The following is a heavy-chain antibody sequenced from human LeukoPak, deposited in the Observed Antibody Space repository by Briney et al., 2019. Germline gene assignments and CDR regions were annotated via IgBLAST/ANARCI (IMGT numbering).Heavy chain of an antibody. CDR2: ISSSSSTI. D-gene: IGHD3-3*01. V-gene: IGHV3-48*01. CDR1: GFTFSSYS. Sequence: GGPLRLSCAASGFTFSSYSMNWVRQAPGKGLEWVSYISSSSSTIYYADSVKGRFTISRDNAKNSLYLQMNSLRAEDTAVYYCARGYYDFWSGYYTHWGQGTLVTVSS. J-gene: IGHJ4*02. CDR3: ARGYYDFWSGYYTH.